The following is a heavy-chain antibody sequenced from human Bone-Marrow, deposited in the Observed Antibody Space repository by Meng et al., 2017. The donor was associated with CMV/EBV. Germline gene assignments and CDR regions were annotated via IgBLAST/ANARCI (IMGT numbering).Heavy chain of an antibody. Sequence: SESPSLICTVSGVSVRSVDHFWTWVRQSTGKGLEWIGNIYHSGSSNYNPSLKGRVSMSVDTSSNHVSMMLRSVIAADTAVYYCARTQFTGCGRYYYGLEVWGQGINVTASS. J-gene: IGHJ6*02. CDR2: IYHSGSS. D-gene: IGHD3-10*01. CDR1: GVSVRSVDHF. V-gene: IGHV4-61*03. CDR3: ARTQFTGCGRYYYGLEV.